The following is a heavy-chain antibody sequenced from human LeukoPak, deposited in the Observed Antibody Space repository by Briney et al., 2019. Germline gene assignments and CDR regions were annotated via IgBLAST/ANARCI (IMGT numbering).Heavy chain of an antibody. CDR3: ARRFNTVGLFDY. CDR2: IYHSGST. CDR1: GDSISSNYY. V-gene: IGHV4-38-2*01. J-gene: IGHJ4*02. D-gene: IGHD5-12*01. Sequence: SETLSLTCAVSGDSISSNYYWGWIRQPPGKGLEGIGSIYHSGSTYYNPSLKSRVTLSVYTSKNQFSLILVSVTDADTAVYYCARRFNTVGLFDYWGQGSLVTVSS.